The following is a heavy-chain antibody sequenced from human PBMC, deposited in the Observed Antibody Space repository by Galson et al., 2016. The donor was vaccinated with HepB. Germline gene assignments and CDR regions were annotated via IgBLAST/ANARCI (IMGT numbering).Heavy chain of an antibody. Sequence: SLRLSCAASGFSISDTYMSWVRQARGKGLEWVSMIYRGGSTFYADSVEGRFTISRDTSKNTVFLQMNSPRVEDTAIYYCARSPFDYDNLDVGSYFDSWGQGTQVTVSS. CDR1: GFSISDTY. V-gene: IGHV3-53*01. CDR3: ARSPFDYDNLDVGSYFDS. CDR2: IYRGGST. D-gene: IGHD3-9*01. J-gene: IGHJ4*02.